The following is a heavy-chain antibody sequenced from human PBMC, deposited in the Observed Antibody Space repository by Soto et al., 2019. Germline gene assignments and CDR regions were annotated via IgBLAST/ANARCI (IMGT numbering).Heavy chain of an antibody. Sequence: GGSLRLSCAASGFTFSSYAMHWVRQAPGKGLEWVAVISYDGSNKYYADSVKGRFTISRDNSKNTLYLQMNSLRAEDTAVYYCARSGGYCSSTSCYYTGHGDAFDIWGQGTMVTVSS. V-gene: IGHV3-30-3*01. CDR2: ISYDGSNK. D-gene: IGHD2-2*01. CDR1: GFTFSSYA. CDR3: ARSGGYCSSTSCYYTGHGDAFDI. J-gene: IGHJ3*02.